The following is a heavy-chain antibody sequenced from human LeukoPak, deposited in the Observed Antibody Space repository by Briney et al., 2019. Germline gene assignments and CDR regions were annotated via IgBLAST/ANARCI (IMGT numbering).Heavy chain of an antibody. J-gene: IGHJ4*02. D-gene: IGHD3-3*01. V-gene: IGHV1-8*01. Sequence: ASVKVSCKASGYTFSNYDINWVRQVTGQGLEWMGWMNPDSGNTGYAQRFQGRVTLTGNPSISTAYMEVSSLRSEDTAVYYCLYRAYDFGVVNGVAFDYWGQGTLVTVSS. CDR1: GYTFSNYD. CDR2: MNPDSGNT. CDR3: LYRAYDFGVVNGVAFDY.